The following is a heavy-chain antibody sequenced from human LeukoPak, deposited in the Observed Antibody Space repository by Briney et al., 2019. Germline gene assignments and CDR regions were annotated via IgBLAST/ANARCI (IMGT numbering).Heavy chain of an antibody. Sequence: GASVKVSCKASGYTFTGYYIHWVRQAPGQGLEWMGWINPNSGGTNYAQKFQGRVTMTRDTSISTAYMELNRLRSDGTAVYYCARDSPGYSSSCNYWGQGTLVTVSS. CDR2: INPNSGGT. V-gene: IGHV1-2*02. CDR3: ARDSPGYSSSCNY. CDR1: GYTFTGYY. D-gene: IGHD6-13*01. J-gene: IGHJ4*02.